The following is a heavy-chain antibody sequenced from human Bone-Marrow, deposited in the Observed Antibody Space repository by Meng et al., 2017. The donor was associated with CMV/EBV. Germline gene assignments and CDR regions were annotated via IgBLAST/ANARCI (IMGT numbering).Heavy chain of an antibody. Sequence: GESLKISCAASGFTFSSYWMSWVRQAPGKGLEWVANIKQDGSEKYYVDSVKGRFTISRDNAKNSLYLQMNSLRAEDTAVYYCAKKSWSWFDPWGQGTLVTVSS. CDR3: AKKSWSWFDP. J-gene: IGHJ5*02. CDR1: GFTFSSYW. CDR2: IKQDGSEK. V-gene: IGHV3-7*01.